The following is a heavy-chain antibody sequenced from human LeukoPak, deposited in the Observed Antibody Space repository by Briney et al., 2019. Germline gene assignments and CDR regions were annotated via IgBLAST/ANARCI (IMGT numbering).Heavy chain of an antibody. V-gene: IGHV4-59*01. CDR1: GGSISSYY. CDR2: IYYSGSI. D-gene: IGHD1-26*01. J-gene: IGHJ3*02. CDR3: ARRESGIVGATVPGAFDI. Sequence: SETLSPTCTVSGGSISSYYWSWIRQPPGKGLEWIGYIYYSGSINYNPSLKSRVTISVDTSKNQFSLKLSSVTAADTAVYYCARRESGIVGATVPGAFDIWGQGTMVTVSS.